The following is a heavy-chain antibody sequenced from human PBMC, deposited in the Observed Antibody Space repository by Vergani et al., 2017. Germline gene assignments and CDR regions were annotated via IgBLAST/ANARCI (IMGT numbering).Heavy chain of an antibody. CDR1: GFTFSSYS. CDR3: ATDRIMITFGGVIAN. CDR2: ISSSSSYI. J-gene: IGHJ4*02. D-gene: IGHD3-16*02. V-gene: IGHV3-21*01. Sequence: EVQLVESGGGLVKPGGSLRLSCAASGFTFSSYSMNWVRQAPGKGLEWVSSISSSSSYIYYADSVKGRFTISRDNAKNSLYLQMNSLRAEDTAVYYCATDRIMITFGGVIANWGQGTLVTVSS.